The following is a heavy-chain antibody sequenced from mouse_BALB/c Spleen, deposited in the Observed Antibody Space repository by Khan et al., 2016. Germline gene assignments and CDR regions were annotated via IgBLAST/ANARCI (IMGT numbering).Heavy chain of an antibody. CDR2: IYPGSGST. V-gene: IGHV1-55*01. J-gene: IGHJ4*01. CDR1: GYNFTSYW. D-gene: IGHD2-4*01. CDR3: ARSDDYYYAMDY. Sequence: QVQLQQPGAELVKPGTSVKLSCKASGYNFTSYWINWVKLRPGQGLEWIGDIYPGSGSTNYNEKFKSKATLTVDTSSSTAYMQLSSLASEDSALYYCARSDDYYYAMDYWGQGTSVTVSS.